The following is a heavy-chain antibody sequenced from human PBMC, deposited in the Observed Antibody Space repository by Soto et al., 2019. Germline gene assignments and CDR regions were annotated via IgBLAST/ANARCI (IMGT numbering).Heavy chain of an antibody. D-gene: IGHD6-19*01. V-gene: IGHV1-46*03. CDR1: GYTLTTNY. CDR3: ARGEVSSSGWLFDF. Sequence: QVQLMQSGSEVKKPGASVKVSCRASGYTLTTNYLHWVRQAPGQGLEWVAMINPRSGGNTNYAQKFKGRVAVTSDTSTTVYLELNSLSSDDTAVDYCARGEVSSSGWLFDFWGQGTLVTVSS. CDR2: INPRSGGNT. J-gene: IGHJ4*02.